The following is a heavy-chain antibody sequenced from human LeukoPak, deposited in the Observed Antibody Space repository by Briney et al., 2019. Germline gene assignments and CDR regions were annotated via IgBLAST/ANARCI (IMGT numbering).Heavy chain of an antibody. CDR2: RSIYNGNT. D-gene: IGHD6-6*01. CDR1: GYDFINYG. Sequence: ASVKVSCKASGYDFINYGISWVRQASGQGLGWMGWRSIYNGNTDYKLQGRVTMTTDTSTNTAYMEVRSLRSDDTAVYYCARGGPFPSSSSSREYYLDYWGQGTLVTVSS. J-gene: IGHJ4*02. V-gene: IGHV1-18*01. CDR3: ARGGPFPSSSSSREYYLDY.